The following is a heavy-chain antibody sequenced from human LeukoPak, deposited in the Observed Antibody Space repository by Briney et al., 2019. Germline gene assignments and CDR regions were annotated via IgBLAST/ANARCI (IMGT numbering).Heavy chain of an antibody. V-gene: IGHV4-4*07. CDR3: ARGIATITQDSFDV. CDR1: GGSISNYY. CDR2: IHSSGST. Sequence: PSETLSLTCTVSGGSISNYYWSWIRQSAGKGLEWIGRIHSSGSTNFNPSLRSRVTMSADTSKHQFSLWLTSVTAAHTALYYCARGIATITQDSFDVWGLGTMVTVSS. D-gene: IGHD1-26*01. J-gene: IGHJ3*01.